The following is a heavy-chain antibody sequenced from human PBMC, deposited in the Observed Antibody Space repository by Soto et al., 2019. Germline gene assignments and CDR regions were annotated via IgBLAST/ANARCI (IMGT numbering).Heavy chain of an antibody. Sequence: SETLSLTCTVSGGSISSYYWSWIRQPPGKGLEWIGYIYYSGSTNYNPSLKRRVTISVDTSKNQFSLKLRYVTAADTAVYYCARDYYDSSGYDYFDYWGQGTVVTVYS. CDR1: GGSISSYY. CDR3: ARDYYDSSGYDYFDY. CDR2: IYYSGST. D-gene: IGHD3-22*01. V-gene: IGHV4-59*01. J-gene: IGHJ4*02.